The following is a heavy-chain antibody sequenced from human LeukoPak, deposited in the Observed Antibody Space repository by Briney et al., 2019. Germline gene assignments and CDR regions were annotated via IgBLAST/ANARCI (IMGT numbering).Heavy chain of an antibody. J-gene: IGHJ4*02. V-gene: IGHV3-23*01. CDR3: AKDREGLSSGYDLEYFDY. D-gene: IGHD5-12*01. CDR1: VFTFSSYA. CDR2: ISGSGGTT. Sequence: GGSLRLSCAASVFTFSSYAMNWVRQAPGKGLEWVSAISGSGGTTYYADSVKGRFTISRDNSKNTLFLQMNSLRAEDTAIYYCAKDREGLSSGYDLEYFDYWGQGTLVTVSS.